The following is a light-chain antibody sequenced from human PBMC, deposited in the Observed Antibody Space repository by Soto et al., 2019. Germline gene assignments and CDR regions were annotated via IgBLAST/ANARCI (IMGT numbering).Light chain of an antibody. CDR3: QQYNDWPLT. J-gene: IGKJ4*01. V-gene: IGKV3-15*01. CDR1: QSVNSN. Sequence: EKVMTQSPAALSVSPGERATLSCRTSQSVNSNLAWYQRKPGQAPRLLLYGASTRATGIPARFRGSASGTEFTLTISSLQSEDSAVYYCQQYNDWPLTFGGGTKLEIK. CDR2: GAS.